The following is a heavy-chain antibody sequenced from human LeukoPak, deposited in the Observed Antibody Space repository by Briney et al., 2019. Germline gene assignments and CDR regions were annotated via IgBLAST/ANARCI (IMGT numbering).Heavy chain of an antibody. V-gene: IGHV3-74*01. Sequence: GGSLRLSCAASGFTFSSYWMHWVRQAPGKGLVWVSRINSDGSSTSYADSVKGRFTISRENAKNTLYLQMNSLRAEDTAVYYCARGERVSGSYSIDYWGQGTLVTVSS. D-gene: IGHD1-26*01. CDR3: ARGERVSGSYSIDY. J-gene: IGHJ4*02. CDR1: GFTFSSYW. CDR2: INSDGSST.